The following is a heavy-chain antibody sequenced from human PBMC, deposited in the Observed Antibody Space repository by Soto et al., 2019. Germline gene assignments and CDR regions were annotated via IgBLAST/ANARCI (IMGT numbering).Heavy chain of an antibody. CDR1: GASITGSSY. Sequence: SETLSLTCTVSGASITGSSYWSWIRQPAGRGLEWIGRFSLSGTTNYNPSLRSRVTMSADVSKNQFSLRLTSVTAADTALYYCARGTTPPGAPAWYYFDSWGQGTLVTVSS. CDR3: ARGTTPPGAPAWYYFDS. V-gene: IGHV4-4*07. D-gene: IGHD1-1*01. CDR2: FSLSGTT. J-gene: IGHJ4*02.